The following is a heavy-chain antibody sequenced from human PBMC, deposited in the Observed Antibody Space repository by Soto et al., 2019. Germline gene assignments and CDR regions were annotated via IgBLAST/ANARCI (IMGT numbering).Heavy chain of an antibody. D-gene: IGHD1-7*01. CDR3: ARDRITGTTFFDY. J-gene: IGHJ4*02. CDR2: IYYSGRT. CDR1: GGSISSGDYY. V-gene: IGHV4-30-4*01. Sequence: PSETLSLTCSVSGGSISSGDYYWSWIRQPPGKGLEWIGYIYYSGRTHYNPSLKSRVTISVDTSRNQFSLRLSSVTAADTAVYYCARDRITGTTFFDYWGQGTLVTVS.